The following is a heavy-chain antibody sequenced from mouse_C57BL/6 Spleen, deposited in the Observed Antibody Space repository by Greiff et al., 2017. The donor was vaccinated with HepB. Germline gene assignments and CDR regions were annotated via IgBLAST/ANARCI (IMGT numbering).Heavy chain of an antibody. CDR3: ARRGYYGSSLYYAMDY. V-gene: IGHV5-12*01. J-gene: IGHJ4*01. Sequence: EVKVEESGGGLVQPGGSLKLSCAASGFTFSDYYMYWVRQTPEKRLEWVAYISNGGGSTYYPDTVKGRFTISRDNAKNTLYLQMSRLKSEDTAMYYCARRGYYGSSLYYAMDYWGQGTSVTVSS. CDR1: GFTFSDYY. CDR2: ISNGGGST. D-gene: IGHD1-1*01.